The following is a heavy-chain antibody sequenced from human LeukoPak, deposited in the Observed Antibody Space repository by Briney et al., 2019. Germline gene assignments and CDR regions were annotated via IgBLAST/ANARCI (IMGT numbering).Heavy chain of an antibody. CDR1: GGSISSYY. D-gene: IGHD3-10*01. V-gene: IGHV4-4*07. CDR3: ARDALLWFGELLSYNWFDP. CDR2: IYTSGST. J-gene: IGHJ5*02. Sequence: SETLSLTCTVSGGSISSYYWSWIRQPAGKGLEWIGRIYTSGSTNYNPSLKSRVTMSVGTSKNQFSLKLSSVTAADTAVYYCARDALLWFGELLSYNWFDPWGQGTLVTVSS.